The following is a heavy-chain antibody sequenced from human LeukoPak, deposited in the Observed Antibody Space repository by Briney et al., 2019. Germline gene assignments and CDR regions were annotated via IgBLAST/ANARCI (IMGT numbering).Heavy chain of an antibody. Sequence: GRSLRLSCAASGFTFDDYAMHWVRHAPGKGLEWVSGISWNSGSIGYADSVKGRFTISRDNAKNSLYLQMNSLRAEDTALYYCAKDAHSSGQINFDYWGQGTLVTVSS. J-gene: IGHJ4*02. V-gene: IGHV3-9*01. CDR2: ISWNSGSI. D-gene: IGHD6-19*01. CDR1: GFTFDDYA. CDR3: AKDAHSSGQINFDY.